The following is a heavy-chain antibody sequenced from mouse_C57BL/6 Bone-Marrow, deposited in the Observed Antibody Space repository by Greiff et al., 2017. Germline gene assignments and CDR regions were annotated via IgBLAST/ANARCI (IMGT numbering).Heavy chain of an antibody. V-gene: IGHV1-53*01. D-gene: IGHD1-1*01. J-gene: IGHJ4*01. CDR3: AREEITTVVDMDY. CDR2: INPSNGGT. CDR1: GYTFTSYW. Sequence: QVQLQQPGTELVKPGASVKLSCKASGYTFTSYWMHWVKQRPGQGLEWIGNINPSNGGTNYNEKFKSKATLTVDKSSSTAYMQLRSLTSEDSAVYYCAREEITTVVDMDYWGQGTSVTGSS.